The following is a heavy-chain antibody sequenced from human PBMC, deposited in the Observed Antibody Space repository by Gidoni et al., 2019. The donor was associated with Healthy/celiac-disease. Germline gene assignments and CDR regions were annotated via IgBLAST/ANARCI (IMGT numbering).Heavy chain of an antibody. CDR3: AGPTDYYYGMDV. Sequence: QLQLQESGPGLVKPSETLSLTCTVSGGSISSSSYYWGWIRQPPGKGLEWIGSIYYSGSTYYNPSLKSRVTISVDTSKNQFSLKLSSVTAADTPVYYCAGPTDYYYGMDVWGQGTTVTVSS. CDR1: GGSISSSSYY. V-gene: IGHV4-39*01. CDR2: IYYSGST. J-gene: IGHJ6*02.